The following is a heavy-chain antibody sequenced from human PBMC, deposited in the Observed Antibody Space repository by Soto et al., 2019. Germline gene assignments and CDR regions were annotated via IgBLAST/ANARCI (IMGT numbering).Heavy chain of an antibody. CDR1: GYTFTGYY. CDR2: INPNSGGT. V-gene: IGHV1-2*04. CDR3: ARGQVAIFGVVTPEADYYYGMDV. D-gene: IGHD3-3*01. J-gene: IGHJ6*02. Sequence: ASVKVSCKASGYTFTGYYIHWVRQAPGQGLEWMGWINPNSGGTDYAQKFQGWVTMTRDTSISTAYMELSRLRSDDTAVYYCARGQVAIFGVVTPEADYYYGMDVWGQGTTVTVS.